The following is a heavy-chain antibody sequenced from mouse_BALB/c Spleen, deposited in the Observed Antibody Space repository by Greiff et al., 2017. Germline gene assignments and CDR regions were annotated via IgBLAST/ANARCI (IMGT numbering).Heavy chain of an antibody. CDR3: ARGAFFAY. CDR2: ISYSGST. J-gene: IGHJ3*01. CDR1: GYSITSDYA. Sequence: VQLKESGPGLVKPSQSLSLTCTVTGYSITSDYAWNWIRQFPGNKLEWMGYISYSGSTSYNPSLKSRISITRDTSKNQFFLQLNSVTTEDTATYYCARGAFFAYWGQGTLVTVSA. V-gene: IGHV3-2*02.